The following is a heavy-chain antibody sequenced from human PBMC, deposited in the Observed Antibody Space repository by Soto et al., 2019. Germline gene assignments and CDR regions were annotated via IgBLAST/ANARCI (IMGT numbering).Heavy chain of an antibody. D-gene: IGHD3-22*01. Sequence: ASETLSLTCTVSDSSISSGGYSWSWIRQHPAKGLEWIGYIYYSGSTYDHPSLKSRVTISVDTSKNQFSLKLSSVTAADTAVYYCARDSAPYDSSGYYGSAFDIWGQGTMVTVSS. J-gene: IGHJ3*02. V-gene: IGHV4-31*03. CDR3: ARDSAPYDSSGYYGSAFDI. CDR2: IYYSGST. CDR1: DSSISSGGYS.